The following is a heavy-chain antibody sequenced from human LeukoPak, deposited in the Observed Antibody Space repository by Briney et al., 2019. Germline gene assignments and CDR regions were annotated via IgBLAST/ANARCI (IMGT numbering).Heavy chain of an antibody. V-gene: IGHV3-23*01. D-gene: IGHD2-2*01. CDR3: AKSGCSSTSCYGLFSGWFDP. CDR2: FDGNADGT. Sequence: PGGSLRLSCATSGFTFSRSGMTWVRQPPGKGLEWVASFDGNADGTHYADSVKGRCTISRDNSKNTLYLQMNSLRAEDTAVYYCAKSGCSSTSCYGLFSGWFDPWGQGTLVTVSS. J-gene: IGHJ5*02. CDR1: GFTFSRSG.